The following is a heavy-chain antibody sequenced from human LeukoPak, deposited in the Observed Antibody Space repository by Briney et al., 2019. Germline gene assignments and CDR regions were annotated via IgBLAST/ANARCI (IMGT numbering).Heavy chain of an antibody. V-gene: IGHV3-23*01. J-gene: IGHJ1*01. Sequence: GGSLRLSCAVSGFTFSSYGMSWVRQAPGKGLEWVSAISGSGASTYYADSVKGRFTISRDNSKNTLYLHMNSLRAEDTAIYYCAKGTQQFGFQHGGQGTLVTVSS. CDR1: GFTFSSYG. D-gene: IGHD5-18*01. CDR3: AKGTQQFGFQH. CDR2: ISGSGAST.